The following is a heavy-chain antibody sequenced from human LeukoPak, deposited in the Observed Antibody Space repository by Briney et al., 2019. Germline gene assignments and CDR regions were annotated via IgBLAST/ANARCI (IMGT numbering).Heavy chain of an antibody. CDR1: GGSISSSSYY. CDR3: ARAPLYYFDY. Sequence: SETLSLTCNVSGGSISSSSYYWGWIRQPPGKGLEWIGSMYYSGSSYYNPSLKSRVTMSVDTSKNQFSLKLSSVTAADTAVYYCARAPLYYFDYWGQGTLVTVSS. J-gene: IGHJ4*02. D-gene: IGHD3-16*02. CDR2: MYYSGSS. V-gene: IGHV4-39*07.